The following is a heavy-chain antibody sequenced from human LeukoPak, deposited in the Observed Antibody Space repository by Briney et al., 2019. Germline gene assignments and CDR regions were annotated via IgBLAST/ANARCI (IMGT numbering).Heavy chain of an antibody. D-gene: IGHD1-26*01. CDR1: GFTFSSYA. V-gene: IGHV3-23*01. Sequence: GGSLRLSCAASGFTFSSYAMSWVRQAPGKGLEWVSAISGSGGSTYYADSVKGRFTISRDNSKNTLYLQMNNLRAEDAAIYYCAKAYAFVGANYFDYWGQGTLVTVSS. CDR3: AKAYAFVGANYFDY. CDR2: ISGSGGST. J-gene: IGHJ4*02.